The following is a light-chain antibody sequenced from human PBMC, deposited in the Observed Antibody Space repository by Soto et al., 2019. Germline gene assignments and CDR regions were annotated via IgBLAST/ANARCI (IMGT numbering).Light chain of an antibody. V-gene: IGKV3-20*01. CDR1: QSVSSSY. Sequence: VLTQSPGTLSLSPGERATLSCRASQSVSSSYLAWYQQKPGQAPRLLIYGASSRATGIPDRFSGSGSETDFTLTISRLEPEDFAVYYCQQYGSSSWTFGQGTKVEIK. J-gene: IGKJ1*01. CDR3: QQYGSSSWT. CDR2: GAS.